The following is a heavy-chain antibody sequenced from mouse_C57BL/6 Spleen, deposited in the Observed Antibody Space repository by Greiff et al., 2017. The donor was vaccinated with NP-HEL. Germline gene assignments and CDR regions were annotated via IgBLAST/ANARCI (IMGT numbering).Heavy chain of an antibody. J-gene: IGHJ1*03. V-gene: IGHV5-4*01. CDR1: GFTFSSYA. CDR3: ARDKTTDWYFDV. Sequence: EVKVVESGGGLVKPGGSLKLSCAASGFTFSSYAMSWVRQTPEKRLEWVATISDGGSYTYYPDNVKGRFTISRDNAKNNLYLQMSHLKSEDTAMYYCARDKTTDWYFDVWGTGTTVTVSS. CDR2: ISDGGSYT. D-gene: IGHD1-1*01.